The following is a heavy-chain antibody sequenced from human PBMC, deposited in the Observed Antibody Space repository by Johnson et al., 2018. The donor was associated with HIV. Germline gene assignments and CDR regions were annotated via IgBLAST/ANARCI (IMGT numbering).Heavy chain of an antibody. J-gene: IGHJ3*02. D-gene: IGHD3-16*01. CDR1: GFIFDQYG. Sequence: VQLVESGGGVVRPGGSLRLSCAASGFIFDQYGMSWVRQVPGKGLEWVSGIRWNGGITGYADSVKGRFTISRDNAENSLYLQMNSLRAEDTALYYWARDRRIMITFGADVFDIWGQGTMVTVSS. V-gene: IGHV3-20*04. CDR2: IRWNGGIT. CDR3: ARDRRIMITFGADVFDI.